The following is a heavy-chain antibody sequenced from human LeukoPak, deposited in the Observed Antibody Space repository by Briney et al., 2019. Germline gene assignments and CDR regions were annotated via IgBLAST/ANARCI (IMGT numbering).Heavy chain of an antibody. D-gene: IGHD3-22*01. Sequence: GGSLRLSCAASGFTFSSDAMSWVRQAPGKGLEWVSAISGSGGSTYYADSVKGRFTISRDNSKNTLNLQMNSLRAEDTAVYYCAKDPTHYRVWDYYETIGLSYWGQGTLVTVSS. J-gene: IGHJ4*02. CDR3: AKDPTHYRVWDYYETIGLSY. CDR1: GFTFSSDA. CDR2: ISGSGGST. V-gene: IGHV3-23*01.